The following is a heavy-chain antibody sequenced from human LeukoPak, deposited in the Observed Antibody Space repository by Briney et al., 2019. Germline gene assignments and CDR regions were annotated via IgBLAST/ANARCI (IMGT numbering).Heavy chain of an antibody. Sequence: SETLSLTCTVSGGSIGNTDYYWGWVRQPPGKGLERIGTIYYNGATQYNPSLKSRVTISVDTSKNQFSLRVNSVTAADTAVYYCARELRFVNAAMVSGGFWGQGALVTVSS. CDR1: GGSIGNTDYY. V-gene: IGHV4-39*02. CDR3: ARELRFVNAAMVSGGF. CDR2: IYYNGAT. D-gene: IGHD5-18*01. J-gene: IGHJ4*02.